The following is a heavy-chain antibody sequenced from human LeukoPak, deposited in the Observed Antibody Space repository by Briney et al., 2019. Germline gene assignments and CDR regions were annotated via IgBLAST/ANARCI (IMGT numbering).Heavy chain of an antibody. J-gene: IGHJ6*02. Sequence: GGSLRLSCAASGFTFSSYSMNWVRQAPGKGLEWVSYISSSSSTIYYADSVKGRFTISRDNAKNSLYLQMNSLRAEDTAVYYCARIPPYYSILTGYSPYYAMDVWGQGTTVTVSS. D-gene: IGHD3-9*01. CDR1: GFTFSSYS. V-gene: IGHV3-48*04. CDR3: ARIPPYYSILTGYSPYYAMDV. CDR2: ISSSSSTI.